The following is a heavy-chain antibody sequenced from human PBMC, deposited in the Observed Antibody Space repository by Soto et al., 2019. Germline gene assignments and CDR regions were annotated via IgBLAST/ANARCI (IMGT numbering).Heavy chain of an antibody. D-gene: IGHD6-13*01. CDR1: GFTFRSYS. J-gene: IGHJ4*02. CDR3: AREDRSWDKVIDY. V-gene: IGHV3-21*01. Sequence: EVQLVESGGGLVKPGGSLRVSCAASGFTFRSYSMNWARQAPGKGLEWVSSISSGSTYIFYADSVKGRFTISRDNAKNSLYLQMNSLRAEDTAVYYCAREDRSWDKVIDYWGQGSLVTVSS. CDR2: ISSGSTYI.